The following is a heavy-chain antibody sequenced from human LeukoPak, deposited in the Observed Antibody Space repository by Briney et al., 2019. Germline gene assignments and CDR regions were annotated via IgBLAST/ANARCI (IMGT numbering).Heavy chain of an antibody. CDR3: ARQGYDSSGYYYDAFDI. CDR2: IYPGDSDT. Sequence: GESLKISCKGSGYSFTSYWIGWVREMPGKGLEWMGIIYPGDSDTRYSPSFQGQVTISADKSISTAYLQWSSLKASDTAMYYCARQGYDSSGYYYDAFDIWAKGQWSPSLQ. J-gene: IGHJ3*02. V-gene: IGHV5-51*01. CDR1: GYSFTSYW. D-gene: IGHD3-22*01.